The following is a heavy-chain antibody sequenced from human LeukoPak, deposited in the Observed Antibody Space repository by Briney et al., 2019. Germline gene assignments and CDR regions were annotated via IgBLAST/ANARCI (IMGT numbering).Heavy chain of an antibody. Sequence: GGSLRLSCAASGFTFSSYGKHWVRQAPGKGLEWVAVIWYDGSNKYYADSVKSRFTNYRDNSQNTLYLQMNSLRAEDTAVYYCAKEGDDSSGYPMAEYFQHWGQGTLVTVSS. J-gene: IGHJ1*01. CDR3: AKEGDDSSGYPMAEYFQH. D-gene: IGHD3-22*01. CDR2: IWYDGSNK. CDR1: GFTFSSYG. V-gene: IGHV3-33*06.